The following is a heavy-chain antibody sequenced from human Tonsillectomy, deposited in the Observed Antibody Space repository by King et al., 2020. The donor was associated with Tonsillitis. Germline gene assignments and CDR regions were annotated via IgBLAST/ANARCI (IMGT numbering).Heavy chain of an antibody. CDR3: TTEIDGELLGDAFDI. CDR2: IKSKTDGGTT. V-gene: IGHV3-15*01. Sequence: VQLVESGGGLVKPGGSLRLSCAASGFTFSNAWMSWVRQAPGKGLEWGGRIKSKTDGGTTDYPAPLKGRFTISREYSKNTLYLQMNSLKTEDTAVYYCTTEIDGELLGDAFDIWGQGTMVTVSS. D-gene: IGHD3-10*01. CDR1: GFTFSNAW. J-gene: IGHJ3*02.